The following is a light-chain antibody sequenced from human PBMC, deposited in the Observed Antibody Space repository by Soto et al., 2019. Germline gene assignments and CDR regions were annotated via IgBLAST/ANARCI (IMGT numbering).Light chain of an antibody. CDR1: QSLQHNNGNTL. V-gene: IGKV2-28*01. CDR2: LAS. CDR3: MQALQSPRT. J-gene: IGKJ1*01. Sequence: EIVMTQSPLSLTVTPGEPASISCKSSQSLQHNNGNTLLDWYMQKPGQSPQLMIYLASRRAPGAPDRVAGSGSVSGFTPRISTVEADDAAIYYCMQALQSPRTFGQGTKLEI.